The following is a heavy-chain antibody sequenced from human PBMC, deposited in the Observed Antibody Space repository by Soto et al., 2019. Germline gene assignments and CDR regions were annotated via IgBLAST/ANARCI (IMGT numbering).Heavy chain of an antibody. D-gene: IGHD2-2*02. V-gene: IGHV1-69*13. Sequence: SVKVSCKASGGTFSSYAISWVRQAPGQGLEWMGGIIPIFGTANYAQKFQGRVTITADESTSTAYMELSSLRSEDTAVYYCARIPCAYCSSTSCYTCGPPPNYYYYYGMDVWGQGTTVTVSS. CDR1: GGTFSSYA. J-gene: IGHJ6*02. CDR3: ARIPCAYCSSTSCYTCGPPPNYYYYYGMDV. CDR2: IIPIFGTA.